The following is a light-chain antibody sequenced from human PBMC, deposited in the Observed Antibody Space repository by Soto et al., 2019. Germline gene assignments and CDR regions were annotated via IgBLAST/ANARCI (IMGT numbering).Light chain of an antibody. CDR1: QGISSY. V-gene: IGKV1-8*01. CDR2: AES. J-gene: IGKJ1*01. CDR3: QKYYSYPRT. Sequence: AIRLTQSPSSLSASRGDRVTITCRASQGISSYLAWYQQKPGKAPKILIYAESTLQSGVPSRFSGSGSGTDLNLTISCLQSEDFATYYCQKYYSYPRTCGQGTKVDIK.